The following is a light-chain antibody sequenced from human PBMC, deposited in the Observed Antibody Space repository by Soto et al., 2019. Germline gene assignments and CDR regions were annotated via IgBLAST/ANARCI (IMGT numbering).Light chain of an antibody. CDR1: NSNVGRNG. J-gene: IGLJ1*01. V-gene: IGLV1-44*01. Sequence: QSVLTQPPSASGTPGQTVTISCSGSNSNVGRNGVNWYQQLPGTAPKLLLYSNNRRPSGVPDRFSGSKSGTSASLAIGGLQSEDEADYYCATWDDSLNGLDVFGTGTKLTVL. CDR2: SNN. CDR3: ATWDDSLNGLDV.